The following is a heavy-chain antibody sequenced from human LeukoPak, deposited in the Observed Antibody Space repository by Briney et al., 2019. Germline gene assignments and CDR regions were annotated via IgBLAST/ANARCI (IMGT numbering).Heavy chain of an antibody. D-gene: IGHD2-15*01. CDR3: ARDPCNSGGCWRYFEY. CDR1: GFTFSNYN. Sequence: GGSLRLSCAASGFTFSNYNMHWVRQAPGKGLEYVSAISNNGGSTYYANSVQGRFTISRDNSKNTLYLQMGSLRSEDMAVYYCARDPCNSGGCWRYFEYWGQGALVTVSS. V-gene: IGHV3-64*01. J-gene: IGHJ4*02. CDR2: ISNNGGST.